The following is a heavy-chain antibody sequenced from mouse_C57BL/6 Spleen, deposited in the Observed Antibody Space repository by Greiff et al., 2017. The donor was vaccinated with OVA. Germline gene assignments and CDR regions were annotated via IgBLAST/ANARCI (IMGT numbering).Heavy chain of an antibody. CDR3: ARSNDYIAY. CDR1: GYTFTSYW. Sequence: VQLQQPGAELVKPGASVKLSCKASGYTFTSYWMHWVKQRPGQGLEWIGMIHPNSGSTNYNEKFKRKATLTVDKSSSTAYMQLSSLTSEDSAVQYCARSNDYIAYWGQGTLVTVSA. J-gene: IGHJ3*01. CDR2: IHPNSGST. V-gene: IGHV1-64*01. D-gene: IGHD2-4*01.